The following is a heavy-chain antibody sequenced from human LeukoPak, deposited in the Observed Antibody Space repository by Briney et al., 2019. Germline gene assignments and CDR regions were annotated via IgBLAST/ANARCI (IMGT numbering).Heavy chain of an antibody. D-gene: IGHD1-26*01. CDR3: ARSSGTYHFDY. CDR1: GFSFSSYE. V-gene: IGHV3-48*03. J-gene: IGHJ4*02. CDR2: ISSSGTTI. Sequence: GGSLRLSCAASGFSFSSYEMNWVRQAPGKGLEWVSYISSSGTTIYYADSVKGRFTISRDNAKNSLFLQVNSLRAEDTAVYYCARSSGTYHFDYWGQGTLVTVSS.